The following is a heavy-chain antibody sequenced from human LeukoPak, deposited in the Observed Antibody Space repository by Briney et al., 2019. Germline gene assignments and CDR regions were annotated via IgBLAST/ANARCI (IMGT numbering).Heavy chain of an antibody. J-gene: IGHJ4*02. CDR1: GYTFTGYY. V-gene: IGHV1-18*04. CDR2: ISAYNGNT. D-gene: IGHD3-22*01. CDR3: ARDRFSDSSGFPSEN. Sequence: ASVKVSCKASGYTFTGYYMHWVRQAPGQGLEWMGWISAYNGNTNYAQKLQGRVTMTTDTSTSTAYMELRSLRSDDTAVYYCARDRFSDSSGFPSENWGQGTLVTVSS.